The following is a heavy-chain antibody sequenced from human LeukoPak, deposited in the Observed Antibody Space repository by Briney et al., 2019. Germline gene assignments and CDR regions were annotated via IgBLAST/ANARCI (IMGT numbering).Heavy chain of an antibody. CDR3: ATVGYDSSGYYSIITAFDY. Sequence: ASVKVSCKVSGYTLTELSMHWVRQAPGKGLAWMGGFDPEDGETIYAQKFQGIVTMTEDTSTDTAYMELSSLRSEDTAVYYCATVGYDSSGYYSIITAFDYWGQGTLVTVSS. CDR1: GYTLTELS. CDR2: FDPEDGET. J-gene: IGHJ4*02. D-gene: IGHD3-22*01. V-gene: IGHV1-24*01.